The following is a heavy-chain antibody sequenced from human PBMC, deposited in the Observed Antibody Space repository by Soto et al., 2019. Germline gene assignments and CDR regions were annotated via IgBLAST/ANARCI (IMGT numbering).Heavy chain of an antibody. CDR3: ARCSRNSCYSYGVDV. D-gene: IGHD2-15*01. CDR2: ISDSGATK. CDR1: GFTFSNCG. J-gene: IGHJ6*02. Sequence: GSLRLSCAASGFTFSNCGMNWVRQTPGKGLEWVSYISDSGATKHYADSVKGRFTISRDNGKDSLYLQMNSLRDEDTAVYFCARCSRNSCYSYGVDVWGQGATVTVSS. V-gene: IGHV3-48*02.